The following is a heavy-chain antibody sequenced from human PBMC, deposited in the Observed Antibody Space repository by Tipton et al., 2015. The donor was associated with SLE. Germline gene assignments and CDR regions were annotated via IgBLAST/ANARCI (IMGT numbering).Heavy chain of an antibody. D-gene: IGHD3-3*01. CDR1: GYTFTGYY. Sequence: QSGPEVKKPGASVKVSCKASGYTFTGYYMHWVRQAPGQGLEWMGWINPNSGGTNYAQKFQGRVTMTRDTSISTAYMELSRLRSDDTAVYYCARLDYDFWSGYDYWGQGTLVTVSS. J-gene: IGHJ4*02. CDR2: INPNSGGT. V-gene: IGHV1-2*02. CDR3: ARLDYDFWSGYDY.